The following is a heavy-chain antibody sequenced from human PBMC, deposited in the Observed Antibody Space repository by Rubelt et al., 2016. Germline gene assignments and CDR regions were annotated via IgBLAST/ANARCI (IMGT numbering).Heavy chain of an antibody. Sequence: EVQLVESGGGLVQPGRSLRLSCAASGFTVSSNYMSWVRQPPGKGLEWVSVIYSGGSTYYADSVKGRFTISRHNSKNTLYIQINSLGAEDTAVYYCARGRDYGDYWGQGTLVTVSS. CDR2: IYSGGST. CDR1: GFTVSSNY. V-gene: IGHV3-53*04. CDR3: ARGRDYGDY. J-gene: IGHJ4*02.